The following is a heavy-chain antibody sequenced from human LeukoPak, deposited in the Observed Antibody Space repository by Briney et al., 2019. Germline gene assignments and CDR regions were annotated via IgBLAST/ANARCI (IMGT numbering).Heavy chain of an antibody. CDR3: ARGVGHDYTTFNWFDP. J-gene: IGHJ5*02. V-gene: IGHV4-34*01. CDR2: INHSGST. Sequence: SETLFLTCTVSGGSLSSYYWSWIRQPPGKGLEWIGEINHSGSTNYNPSLKSRVTISVDTSKNQFSLKLSSVTAADTAVYYCARGVGHDYTTFNWFDPWGQGTLVTVSS. CDR1: GGSLSSYY. D-gene: IGHD4-11*01.